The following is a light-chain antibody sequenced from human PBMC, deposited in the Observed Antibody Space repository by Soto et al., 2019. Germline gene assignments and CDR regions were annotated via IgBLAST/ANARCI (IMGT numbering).Light chain of an antibody. V-gene: IGKV3-15*01. CDR1: QSVSGN. Sequence: EIVMTQSPATLSVSPGERATLSCRASQSVSGNLAWYQQKPGQAPRLLIYGASTRATAIPARFSGSGSGTEFTLTISSLQSEYFAVYYCQQYNNWPQTFGQGTKVEIK. CDR3: QQYNNWPQT. CDR2: GAS. J-gene: IGKJ1*01.